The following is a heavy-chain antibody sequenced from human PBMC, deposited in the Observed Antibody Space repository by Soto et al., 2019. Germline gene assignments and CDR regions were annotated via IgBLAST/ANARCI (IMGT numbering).Heavy chain of an antibody. CDR1: DDSITSGAYY. CDR3: TRDQATGRNYYYGMDV. Sequence: SETLSLTCTVSDDSITSGAYYWGLIRQPPGKGLEWIGTIQYRGSTYYNPSLKSRVTMSLDTSKNQYSLRLSSVTAADTVVYFCTRDQATGRNYYYGMDVWGQGTTVTVSS. J-gene: IGHJ6*02. D-gene: IGHD4-4*01. V-gene: IGHV4-39*02. CDR2: IQYRGST.